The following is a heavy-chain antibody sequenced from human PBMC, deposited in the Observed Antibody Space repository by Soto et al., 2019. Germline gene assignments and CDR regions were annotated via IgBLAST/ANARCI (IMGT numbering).Heavy chain of an antibody. D-gene: IGHD3-3*01. CDR2: IYYSGST. V-gene: IGHV4-59*01. Sequence: SETLSLTCTVSGGSISSYYWSWIRQPPGKGLEWIGYIYYSGSTNYNPSLKSRVTISVDTSKNQFSLKLSSVTAADTAVYYCAREALYYDFWSGRGAFDYWGQGTLVTVSS. CDR1: GGSISSYY. J-gene: IGHJ4*02. CDR3: AREALYYDFWSGRGAFDY.